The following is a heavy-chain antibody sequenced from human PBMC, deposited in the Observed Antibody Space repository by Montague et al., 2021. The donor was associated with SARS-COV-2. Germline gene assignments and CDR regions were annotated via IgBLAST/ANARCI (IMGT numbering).Heavy chain of an antibody. V-gene: IGHV3-74*01. Sequence: SLRLSCAASGFTFTYYWMHWVRQAPGKGLAWVSRINNDGSSRIYADSVKGRFTISRDNAKNTLYLQMNSLRAEDTAVYYCARSARPTLRNAVSGFDSWGQGTLVTVSS. CDR3: ARSARPTLRNAVSGFDS. CDR2: INNDGSSR. CDR1: GFTFTYYW. D-gene: IGHD6-19*01. J-gene: IGHJ4*02.